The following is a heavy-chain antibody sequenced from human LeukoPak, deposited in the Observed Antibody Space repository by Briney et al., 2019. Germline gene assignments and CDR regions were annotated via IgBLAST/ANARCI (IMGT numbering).Heavy chain of an antibody. D-gene: IGHD6-13*01. CDR1: GGSISSSNW. J-gene: IGHJ6*03. CDR2: IYHSGST. CDR3: ARGGIAAAGTYYYYYYMDV. Sequence: SGTLSLTCAVSGGSISSSNWWSWVRQPPGKGLEWIGEIYHSGSTNYNPSLKSRVTISVDKSKNQFSLKLSSVTAADTAVYYCARGGIAAAGTYYYYYYMDVWGKGTTVTVSS. V-gene: IGHV4-4*02.